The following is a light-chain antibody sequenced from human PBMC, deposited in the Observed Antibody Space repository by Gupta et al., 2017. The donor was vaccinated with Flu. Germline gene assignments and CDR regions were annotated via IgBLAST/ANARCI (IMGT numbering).Light chain of an antibody. V-gene: IGKV2-28*01. J-gene: IGKJ4*01. CDR3: MQAIQTMRT. CDR2: MGS. CDR1: QSLLHSNGYHY. Sequence: ATPGEAAAISCRSSQSLLHSNGYHYVDWYLQKPGQSPHLLIYMGSNRASGAPDKFSGSGSGRNFTLKISRVEADDVGIYYCMQAIQTMRTFGGGTRVDIK.